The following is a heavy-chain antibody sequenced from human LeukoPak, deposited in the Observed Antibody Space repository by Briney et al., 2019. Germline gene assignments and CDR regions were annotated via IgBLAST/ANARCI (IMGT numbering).Heavy chain of an antibody. CDR1: GFTFSSYA. CDR2: ISSNGGST. J-gene: IGHJ4*02. Sequence: PGGSLRLSCSASGFTFSSYAMHWVRQAPGKGLEYVSAISSNGGSTYYAGSVKGRFTISRDNSKNTLYLQMSSLRAEDTAVYYCVGVGATALGYWGQGTLVTVSS. D-gene: IGHD1-26*01. V-gene: IGHV3-64D*06. CDR3: VGVGATALGY.